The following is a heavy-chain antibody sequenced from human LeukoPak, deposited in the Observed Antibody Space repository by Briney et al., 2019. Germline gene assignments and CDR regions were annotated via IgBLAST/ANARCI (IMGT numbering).Heavy chain of an antibody. CDR1: GFSFSSYS. CDR3: ARLRRNSDSSGYFYYYDY. Sequence: GGSLRLSCAASGFSFSSYSFNWVRQAPGKGLEWVSSVNTVSSYIYYADSVKGRFTISRDNAKNSVYLQMDSLRAEDTAVYCCARLRRNSDSSGYFYYYDYWGQGTLVTVSS. J-gene: IGHJ4*02. CDR2: VNTVSSYI. V-gene: IGHV3-21*01. D-gene: IGHD3-22*01.